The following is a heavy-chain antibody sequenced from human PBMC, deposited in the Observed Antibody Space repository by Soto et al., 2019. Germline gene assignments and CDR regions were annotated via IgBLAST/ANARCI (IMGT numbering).Heavy chain of an antibody. D-gene: IGHD4-17*01. V-gene: IGHV1-69*12. J-gene: IGHJ6*02. CDR3: AKMTTPLYYYYGMDV. Sequence: QVQLVQSGAEVKKPGSSVKVSCKASGGTFSSYAISWVRQAPGQGLEWMGGIIPIFGTANYAQKFQGRVTITADESTSTAYMELRGLRSEDTAVYYCAKMTTPLYYYYGMDVWGQGTTVTVSS. CDR2: IIPIFGTA. CDR1: GGTFSSYA.